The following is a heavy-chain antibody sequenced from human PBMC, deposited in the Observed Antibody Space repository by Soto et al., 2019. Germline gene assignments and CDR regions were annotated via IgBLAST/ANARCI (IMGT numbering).Heavy chain of an antibody. CDR3: ARDLAPYYGSGNVRYYYGMDV. CDR2: TYYRSKWYN. D-gene: IGHD3-10*01. J-gene: IGHJ6*02. CDR1: GDSVSSNSAA. Sequence: SQTLSLTCAISGDSVSSNSAAWNWIRQSPSRGLEWLGRTYYRSKWYNDYAVSVKSRITINPDTSKNQFSLQLNSVTPEDTAVYYCARDLAPYYGSGNVRYYYGMDVWGQGTTVTVSS. V-gene: IGHV6-1*01.